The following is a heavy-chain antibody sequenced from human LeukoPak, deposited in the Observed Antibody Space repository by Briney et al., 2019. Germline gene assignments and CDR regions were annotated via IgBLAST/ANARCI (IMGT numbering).Heavy chain of an antibody. J-gene: IGHJ4*02. CDR1: GGSLSSDY. CDR2: IYTSGST. CDR3: ARDRYYSDSSGYYLDY. V-gene: IGHV4-4*07. Sequence: SETLSLTCTVSGGSLSSDYWSWVRQPAGRGLGWVGRIYTSGSTNYNPSLKSRVTMSVDTSKNQFSLKLSSVTAADTAVYYCARDRYYSDSSGYYLDYWGQGTLVTVSS. D-gene: IGHD3-22*01.